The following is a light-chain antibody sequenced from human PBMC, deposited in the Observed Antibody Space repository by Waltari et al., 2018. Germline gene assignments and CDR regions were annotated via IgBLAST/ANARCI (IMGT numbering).Light chain of an antibody. J-gene: IGKJ1*01. CDR1: QTVLSSPNNKNY. V-gene: IGKV4-1*01. CDR2: WAS. CDR3: QQYNSYSPWT. Sequence: DIVMTQSPDSLAVSLGERATISCKSSQTVLSSPNNKNYLAWYQQKTGPPPRLLLDWASTRDSGVPARFSGSGSGTDFTLTISSLQADDFATYYCQQYNSYSPWTFGQGTKVEIK.